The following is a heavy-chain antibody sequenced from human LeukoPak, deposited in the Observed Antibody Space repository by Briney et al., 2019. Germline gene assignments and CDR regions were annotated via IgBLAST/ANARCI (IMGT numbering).Heavy chain of an antibody. Sequence: GRSLRLSCAASGFTFSDYYMSWIRQAPGKGLEWVSYISSGGSTIYYADSVKGRFTISRDNAKNSLYLQMNSLRPEDTALYYCARCRHSYDSSGFPHYWGQGTLVTVSS. CDR3: ARCRHSYDSSGFPHY. CDR2: ISSGGSTI. V-gene: IGHV3-11*01. CDR1: GFTFSDYY. J-gene: IGHJ4*02. D-gene: IGHD3-22*01.